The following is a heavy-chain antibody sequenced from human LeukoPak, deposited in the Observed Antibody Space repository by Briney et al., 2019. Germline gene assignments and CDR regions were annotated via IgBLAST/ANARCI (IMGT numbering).Heavy chain of an antibody. CDR1: GCGFTNYW. Sequence: GEALQISYKAAGCGFTNYWIAWGRRLPGRGLEWMGIIYPDDSETRVSPSLQGEVTFSAGKSINTSYLKWSSLKASDDGVYFCGRQYNYYALGSSFDFWGPGTLVIVSS. V-gene: IGHV5-51*01. CDR3: GRQYNYYALGSSFDF. D-gene: IGHD3-10*01. CDR2: IYPDDSET. J-gene: IGHJ4*02.